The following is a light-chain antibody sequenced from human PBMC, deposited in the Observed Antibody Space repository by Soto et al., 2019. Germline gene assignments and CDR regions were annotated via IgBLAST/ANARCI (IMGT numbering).Light chain of an antibody. CDR2: GAS. Sequence: EIFLTQSPGTLSLSPGERATLSCRASQSVGSKLAWYRQTPGQAPRLLIYGASTRATETPARFSGSGAETDFTLTISRVEPADFALYYCQQYGRSFATFGQGTQVE. CDR3: QQYGRSFAT. V-gene: IGKV3-20*01. J-gene: IGKJ1*01. CDR1: QSVGSK.